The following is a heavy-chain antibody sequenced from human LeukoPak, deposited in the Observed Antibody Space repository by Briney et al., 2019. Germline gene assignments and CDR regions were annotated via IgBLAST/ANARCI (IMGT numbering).Heavy chain of an antibody. J-gene: IGHJ4*02. V-gene: IGHV1-69*05. CDR2: IIPIFGTA. CDR3: ATSTLTCSSTSCAYLGD. Sequence: ASVKVSCKASRGTFSSYAISWVRQAPGQGLEWMGGIIPIFGTANHAQKFQGRVTITTDESTSTAYMELSSLRSEDTAVYYCATSTLTCSSTSCAYLGDWGQGTLVTVSS. CDR1: RGTFSSYA. D-gene: IGHD2-2*01.